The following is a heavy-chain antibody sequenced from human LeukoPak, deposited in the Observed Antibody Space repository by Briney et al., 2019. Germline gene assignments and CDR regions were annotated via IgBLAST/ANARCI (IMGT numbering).Heavy chain of an antibody. D-gene: IGHD2-21*01. J-gene: IGHJ3*02. Sequence: GGSLRLSCAASGFTFSSYWMSWVRQAPGKGLEWVANIKQDGSEKYYVDSVKGRFTISRDNAKNSLYLQMNSLRAEDTAVYYCARDLVMDHDTFDIWGQGTMVTVSS. CDR1: GFTFSSYW. CDR3: ARDLVMDHDTFDI. CDR2: IKQDGSEK. V-gene: IGHV3-7*01.